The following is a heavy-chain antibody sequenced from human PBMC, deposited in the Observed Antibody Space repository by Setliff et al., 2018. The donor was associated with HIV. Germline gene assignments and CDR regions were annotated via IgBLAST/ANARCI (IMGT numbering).Heavy chain of an antibody. CDR3: AKHFLLWSNAFHI. CDR2: IYYDGTNK. V-gene: IGHV3-33*06. CDR1: GFTFSDYG. J-gene: IGHJ3*02. D-gene: IGHD2-21*01. Sequence: GGSLRLSCAASGFTFSDYGMHWVRQAPGKGLEWVAVIYYDGTNKYYADSVKGRFTISRDNSKNTLYLQMNSLRAEDTAVYYCAKHFLLWSNAFHIWGQGTMVTVSS.